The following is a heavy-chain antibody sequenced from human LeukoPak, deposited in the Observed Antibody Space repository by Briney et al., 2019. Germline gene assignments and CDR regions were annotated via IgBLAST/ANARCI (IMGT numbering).Heavy chain of an antibody. J-gene: IGHJ4*02. Sequence: SETLSLTCTVSGGSISSSSYYWGWIRQPPGKGLEWIGSIYYSGSTYYNPSLKSRVTISVDTSKNQFSLKLSSVTAADTAVYYCARVFTPGVRSAAYYFDYWGQGTLVTVSS. V-gene: IGHV4-39*01. CDR1: GGSISSSSYY. D-gene: IGHD3-10*01. CDR3: ARVFTPGVRSAAYYFDY. CDR2: IYYSGST.